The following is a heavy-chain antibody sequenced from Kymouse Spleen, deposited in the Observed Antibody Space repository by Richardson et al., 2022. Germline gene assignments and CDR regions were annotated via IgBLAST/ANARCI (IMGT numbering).Heavy chain of an antibody. V-gene: IGHV3-73*02. J-gene: IGHJ4*02. D-gene: IGHD5-18,IGHD5-18*01. Sequence: EVQLVESGGGLVQPGGSLKLSCAASGFTFSGSAMHWVRQASGKGLEWVGRIRSKANSYATAYAASVKGRFTISRDDSKNTAYLQMNSLKTEDTAVYYCTRGNTAMVDYWGQGTLVTVSS. CDR2: IRSKANSYAT. CDR3: TRGNTAMVDY. CDR1: GFTFSGSA.